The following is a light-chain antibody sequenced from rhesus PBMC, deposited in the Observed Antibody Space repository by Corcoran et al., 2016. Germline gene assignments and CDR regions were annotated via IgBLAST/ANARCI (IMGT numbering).Light chain of an antibody. J-gene: IGKJ4*01. Sequence: DIQMTQSPSSLSASVGDRVTITCRASQGISSYLAWYQQKPGKAPKPLIYYASNLESGVPSRFSGSGSGKEFTLTSSSLQPEDFATYYCQQYNSDPLTFGGGTKVEIK. V-gene: IGKV1-37*01. CDR1: QGISSY. CDR2: YAS. CDR3: QQYNSDPLT.